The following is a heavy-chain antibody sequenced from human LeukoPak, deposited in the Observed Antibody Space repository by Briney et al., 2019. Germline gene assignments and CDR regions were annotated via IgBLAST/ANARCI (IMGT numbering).Heavy chain of an antibody. Sequence: GSLRLSCAASGFTFSSYAMHWVRQAPGKGLEYVSAISSNGGSTYYANSVKGRFTISRDNSKNMLYLQMGSLRAEDMAVYYCARMGVGANYFDYWGQGTLVTVSS. D-gene: IGHD1-26*01. CDR2: ISSNGGST. CDR1: GFTFSSYA. J-gene: IGHJ4*02. V-gene: IGHV3-64*01. CDR3: ARMGVGANYFDY.